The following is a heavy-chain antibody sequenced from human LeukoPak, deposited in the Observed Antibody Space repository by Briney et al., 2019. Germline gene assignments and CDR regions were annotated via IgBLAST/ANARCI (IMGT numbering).Heavy chain of an antibody. CDR3: ASPRGSYYFDY. D-gene: IGHD1-26*01. V-gene: IGHV3-66*02. CDR2: IYSGGST. J-gene: IGHJ4*02. Sequence: QPGGSLRLSCAASGFTVSSNYMSWVRQATGKGLEWVSVIYSGGSTYYADSVKGRFTISRDNSKNTLYLQMNSLRAEDSAVYYCASPRGSYYFDYWGQGTLVTVSS. CDR1: GFTVSSNY.